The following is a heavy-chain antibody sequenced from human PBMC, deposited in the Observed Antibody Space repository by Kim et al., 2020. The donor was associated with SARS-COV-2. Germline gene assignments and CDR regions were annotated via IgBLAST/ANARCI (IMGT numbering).Heavy chain of an antibody. J-gene: IGHJ3*01. CDR3: ARTV. CDR2: ISDDGGST. CDR1: GFILDTYG. Sequence: GGSLRLSCVASGFILDTYGVTWVRQVPGKGLEWVAGISDDGGSTSYAESVRGRFTISRDNSRNTVYLQMNSQRAEDTATYSCARTVW. V-gene: IGHV3-23*01.